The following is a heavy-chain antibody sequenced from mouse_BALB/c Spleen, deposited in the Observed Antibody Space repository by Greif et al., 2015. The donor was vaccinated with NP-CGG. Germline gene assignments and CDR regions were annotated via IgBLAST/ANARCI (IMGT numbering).Heavy chain of an antibody. V-gene: IGHV1-63*02. CDR1: GYTFTNYW. CDR2: IYPGGGYT. J-gene: IGHJ2*01. Sequence: QVQLQQSGAELVRPGTSVKISCKASGYTFTNYWLGWVKQRPGHGLEWIGDIYPGGGYTNYNEKFKSKATLTADTSSSTAYMQLSNLTSEDSAVYFCHYYGSSYVFDYWGQGTTLTVSS. D-gene: IGHD1-1*01. CDR3: HYYGSSYVFDY.